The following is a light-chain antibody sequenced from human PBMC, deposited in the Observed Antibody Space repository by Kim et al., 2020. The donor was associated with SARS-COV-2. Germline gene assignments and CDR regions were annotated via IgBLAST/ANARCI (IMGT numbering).Light chain of an antibody. CDR3: QQSGT. CDR1: QSISDC. V-gene: IGKV1-5*03. CDR2: KAS. J-gene: IGKJ1*01. Sequence: IQMTQSPSTLSASVGDRVTITCRASQSISDCLAWYQQKPGKAPILLIYKASKLESGVPSRFSGSGSGTEFTLTISSLQPDDFATYYCQQSGTFGQGTKVDIK.